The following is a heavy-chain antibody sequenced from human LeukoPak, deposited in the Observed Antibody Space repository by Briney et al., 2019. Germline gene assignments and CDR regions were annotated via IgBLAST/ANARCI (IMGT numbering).Heavy chain of an antibody. J-gene: IGHJ4*02. CDR3: TRGGRRPYGDYVDY. D-gene: IGHD4-17*01. CDR1: GGSISSYY. V-gene: IGHV4-4*07. Sequence: SETLSLTCTVSGGSISSYYWSWIRQPAGKGLEWIGRIYTCGSTNYHPSLKTRVTISGDTPKNQFSLKLTSVTAPDTAVYSGTRGGRRPYGDYVDYWGQGTLVTVSS. CDR2: IYTCGST.